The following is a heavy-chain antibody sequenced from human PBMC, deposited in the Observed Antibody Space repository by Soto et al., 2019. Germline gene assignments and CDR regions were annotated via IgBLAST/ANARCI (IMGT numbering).Heavy chain of an antibody. V-gene: IGHV1-18*01. CDR1: GYTFTNYG. CDR2: ISPYSGKT. J-gene: IGHJ4*02. Sequence: QVQLVQSGAEVKKPGASVKVSCKASGYTFTNYGIAWVRQAPGQGLEWMGWISPYSGKTDYRQNLQGRVAMTADTSTTTAYMELRSPRSDDTAVYYCTRDRLTLTTSLIFDFWGQGTLVTVSS. CDR3: TRDRLTLTTSLIFDF. D-gene: IGHD3-9*01.